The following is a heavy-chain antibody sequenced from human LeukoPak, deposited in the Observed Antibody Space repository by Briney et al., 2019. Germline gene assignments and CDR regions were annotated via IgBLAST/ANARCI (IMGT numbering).Heavy chain of an antibody. CDR3: ATTLRFLELANWFDP. CDR2: IIPIFGTA. CDR1: GGTFSSYA. V-gene: IGHV1-69*13. J-gene: IGHJ5*02. Sequence: ASVKVSCKASGGTFSSYAISWVRQAPGQGLEWMGGIIPIFGTANYAQKFQGRVTITADESTSTAYMELSSLRSEDTAVYYCATTLRFLELANWFDPWGQGTLVTVSS. D-gene: IGHD3-3*01.